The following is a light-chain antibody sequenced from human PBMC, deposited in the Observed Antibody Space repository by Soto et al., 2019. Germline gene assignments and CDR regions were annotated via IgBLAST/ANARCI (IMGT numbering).Light chain of an antibody. CDR3: CSYAGSSTLGV. J-gene: IGLJ2*01. Sequence: QSVLTQPASVSGSPGQSITISCTGTSSDVGSYHLVSWYQQHPGKAPKLMIYEVSKRPSGVSNRFSGSKSGNTASLTISGLQAEDEADYYCCSYAGSSTLGVFGGGTKLTVL. CDR2: EVS. CDR1: SSDVGSYHL. V-gene: IGLV2-23*02.